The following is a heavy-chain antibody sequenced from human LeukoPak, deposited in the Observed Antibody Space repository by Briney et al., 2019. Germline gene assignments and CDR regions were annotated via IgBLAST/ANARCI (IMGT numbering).Heavy chain of an antibody. D-gene: IGHD2-15*01. Sequence: ASVKVSCKASGYTFTSYGISWVRQAPGQGLEWMGWISAYNGNTNYAQKFQGRVTMTRDTSISTAYMELSRLRSDDTAVYYCARGKYCSGGSCYRVDYWGQGTLVTVSS. CDR3: ARGKYCSGGSCYRVDY. V-gene: IGHV1-18*01. CDR2: ISAYNGNT. CDR1: GYTFTSYG. J-gene: IGHJ4*02.